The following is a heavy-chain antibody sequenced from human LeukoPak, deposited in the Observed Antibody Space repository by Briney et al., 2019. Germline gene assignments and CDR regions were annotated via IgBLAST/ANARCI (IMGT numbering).Heavy chain of an antibody. CDR1: GFTFSSFS. J-gene: IGHJ4*02. CDR3: TTDPGSYDIFTGYFKGGYFDH. CDR2: IKTKTDGGAT. Sequence: GGSLRLSCAASGFTFSSFSMDWVRQAPGKGLEWVGRIKTKTDGGATDYAAPVKGRFTISRDDSKNTLYLQTSSLKTEDTAVYYCTTDPGSYDIFTGYFKGGYFDHWGQGTLVTVSS. D-gene: IGHD3-9*01. V-gene: IGHV3-15*07.